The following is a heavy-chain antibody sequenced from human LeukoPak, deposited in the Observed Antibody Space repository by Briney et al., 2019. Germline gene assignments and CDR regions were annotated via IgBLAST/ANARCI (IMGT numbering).Heavy chain of an antibody. V-gene: IGHV3-30*18. J-gene: IGHJ4*02. D-gene: IGHD6-13*01. Sequence: GRSLRLSCAASGFTFSTYGMHWVRQAPGKGLEWGAVISYDGSNKYYADSVKGRFTISRDDSKNTMYLQMDSLRPEDAAVYYCAKDRSSTWSFDFWGQGTLVTVSS. CDR1: GFTFSTYG. CDR3: AKDRSSTWSFDF. CDR2: ISYDGSNK.